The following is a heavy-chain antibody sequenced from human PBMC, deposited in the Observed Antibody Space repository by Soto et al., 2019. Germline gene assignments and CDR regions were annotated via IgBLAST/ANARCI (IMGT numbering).Heavy chain of an antibody. Sequence: QVQLVQSGAEVKKPGSSVKVSCKASGGTFSSYAISWVRQAPGQGLEWMGGIIPIFGTANYAQKFQGRVTITADESTSTAYMELSSLRSEDTAVYYCARFQAGTFPYYFDYWGQGTLVTVSS. V-gene: IGHV1-69*12. J-gene: IGHJ4*02. D-gene: IGHD6-19*01. CDR2: IIPIFGTA. CDR1: GGTFSSYA. CDR3: ARFQAGTFPYYFDY.